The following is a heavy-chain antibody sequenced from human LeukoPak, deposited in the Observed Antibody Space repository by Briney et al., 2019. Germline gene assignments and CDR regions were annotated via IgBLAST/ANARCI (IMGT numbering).Heavy chain of an antibody. J-gene: IGHJ4*02. CDR3: ARSHPLDY. CDR1: GFTFSSYW. CDR2: IYSDGST. Sequence: PGGSLRLSCAASGFTFSSYWMSWVRQAPGKGLEWVSVIYSDGSTSYADSLKGRFTISRDNSNNMLYLQMNSLRAEDTAVYYCARSHPLDYWGQGTLVTVSS. V-gene: IGHV3-53*01. D-gene: IGHD3-16*02.